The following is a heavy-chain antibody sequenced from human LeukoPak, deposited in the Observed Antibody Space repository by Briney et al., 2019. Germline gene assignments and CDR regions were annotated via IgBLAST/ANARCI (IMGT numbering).Heavy chain of an antibody. Sequence: GRSLRLSCAASGFSFSRYAMDWVRQAPGKGLEWVAVISYDVSNKYYTDSVKGRLTISRDNSKNTLYLQMNSLRAEDTAVYYCARAPYGGNSLDYWGQGALVTVSS. D-gene: IGHD4-23*01. CDR3: ARAPYGGNSLDY. CDR1: GFSFSRYA. CDR2: ISYDVSNK. J-gene: IGHJ4*02. V-gene: IGHV3-30-3*01.